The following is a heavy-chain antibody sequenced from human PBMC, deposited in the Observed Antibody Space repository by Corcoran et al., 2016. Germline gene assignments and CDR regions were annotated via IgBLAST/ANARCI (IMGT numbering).Heavy chain of an antibody. Sequence: QVQLQQWGAGLLKPSETLSLTCAVYGGSFSGYYWSWIRKPPGKGLEWIGEINHSGSTNYNPSLKSRVTISVDTSKNQFSLKLSSVTAADTAVYYCARGGWFGEFHDACDIWGQGTMVTVSS. CDR1: GGSFSGYY. J-gene: IGHJ3*02. D-gene: IGHD3-10*01. CDR3: ARGGWFGEFHDACDI. CDR2: INHSGST. V-gene: IGHV4-34*01.